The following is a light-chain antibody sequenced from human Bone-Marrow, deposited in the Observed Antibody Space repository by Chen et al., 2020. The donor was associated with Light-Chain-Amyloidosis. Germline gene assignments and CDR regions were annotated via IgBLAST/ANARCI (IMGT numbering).Light chain of an antibody. V-gene: IGLV8-61*01. Sequence: QTEVTQEPSFSVSPGGTVPLTCGLSSCSVSTNYYPAWCQQTPGQAPRTLIYSTNTRSSGVPDRFSGSILANKAALTVTGAQADDESDYYCVLYVGSGICVFGGGTKLTVL. CDR1: SCSVSTNYY. CDR2: STN. CDR3: VLYVGSGICV. J-gene: IGLJ3*02.